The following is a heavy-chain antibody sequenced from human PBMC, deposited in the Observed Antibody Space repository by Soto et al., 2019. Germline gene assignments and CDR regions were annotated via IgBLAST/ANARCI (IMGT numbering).Heavy chain of an antibody. CDR1: GDTFTTYA. D-gene: IGHD4-4*01. J-gene: IGHJ6*02. V-gene: IGHV1-69*01. Sequence: QVQLVQSGAEVKKPGSSVRVSCQASGDTFTTYAFNWVRQAPVQGLEWMGGIIPMYNKPNYAPNFLGRVTIYADPSTSTAYMELTTLRSEDTAVYFCARGYSGGYYYAMDVWGQGTTVTVSS. CDR2: IIPMYNKP. CDR3: ARGYSGGYYYAMDV.